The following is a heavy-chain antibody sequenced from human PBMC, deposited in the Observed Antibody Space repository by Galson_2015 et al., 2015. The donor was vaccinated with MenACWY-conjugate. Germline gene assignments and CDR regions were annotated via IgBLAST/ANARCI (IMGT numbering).Heavy chain of an antibody. CDR1: GDFISGSDYY. V-gene: IGHV4-39*07. D-gene: IGHD5-24*01. Sequence: SETLSLTCTVSGDFISGSDYYWGWIRQPPGKGLEWIGSFSYGGSTYYKSSLKSRVTISVDTSKNQFSLKLNFMTAADTAVYYCVRGRYNGGFNCYFDYWGQGTLVTASS. CDR3: VRGRYNGGFNCYFDY. J-gene: IGHJ4*02. CDR2: FSYGGST.